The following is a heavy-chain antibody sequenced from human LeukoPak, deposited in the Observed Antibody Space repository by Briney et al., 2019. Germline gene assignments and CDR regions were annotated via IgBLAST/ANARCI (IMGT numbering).Heavy chain of an antibody. Sequence: SETLSLTCTVSGGSISSYYWSWIRQPPGKGLEWIGYIYYSGSTNYNPSLKSRVTISVDTSKNQFSLKLSSVTAADTAVYFCARSDSEGATNGYYWGPGTLVTVSS. CDR3: ARSDSEGATNGYY. CDR2: IYYSGST. J-gene: IGHJ4*02. V-gene: IGHV4-59*01. D-gene: IGHD1-26*01. CDR1: GGSISSYY.